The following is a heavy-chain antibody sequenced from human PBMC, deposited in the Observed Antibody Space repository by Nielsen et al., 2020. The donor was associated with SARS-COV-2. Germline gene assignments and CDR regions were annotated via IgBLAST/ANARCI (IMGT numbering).Heavy chain of an antibody. D-gene: IGHD5-24*01. CDR2: ISWNSGSI. V-gene: IGHV3-9*01. J-gene: IGHJ5*02. CDR3: AKDRTAGDGYWEFDH. CDR1: GFTFDDYA. Sequence: SLKISCAASGFTFDDYAMHWVRQAPGKGLEWVSGISWNSGSIGYADSVKGRFTISRDDSRDTVYLQMNSLRTEDTARYYCAKDRTAGDGYWEFDHWGQGAQVTVSP.